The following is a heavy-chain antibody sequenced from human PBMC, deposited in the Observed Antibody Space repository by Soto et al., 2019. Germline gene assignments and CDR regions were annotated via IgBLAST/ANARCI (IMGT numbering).Heavy chain of an antibody. V-gene: IGHV1-18*01. J-gene: IGHJ4*02. D-gene: IGHD5-18*01. CDR2: ISAYNGNT. CDR1: GYTFTSYG. CDR3: ASGSSRSWIQLWSFDY. Sequence: ASVKVSCKASGYTFTSYGISWVRQAPGQGLEWMGWISAYNGNTNYAQKLQGRVTMTTDTSTSTAYMELRSLRSDDTAVYYCASGSSRSWIQLWSFDYWGQGTLVTGSS.